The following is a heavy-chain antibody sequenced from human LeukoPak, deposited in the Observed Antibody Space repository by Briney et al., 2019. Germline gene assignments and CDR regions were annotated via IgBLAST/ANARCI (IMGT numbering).Heavy chain of an antibody. CDR2: IKSKTDGGTT. CDR3: TKYDTSVNFDY. CDR1: GFTFTNAW. Sequence: GGSLRLSCVASGFTFTNAWMSWVRQAPGKGLEWVGHIKSKTDGGTTDYAAPVKGRFIISRDDSKHTLYLQMNSLKTDDTAVYYCTKYDTSVNFDYWGQGTLVTVSS. D-gene: IGHD3-22*01. V-gene: IGHV3-15*01. J-gene: IGHJ4*02.